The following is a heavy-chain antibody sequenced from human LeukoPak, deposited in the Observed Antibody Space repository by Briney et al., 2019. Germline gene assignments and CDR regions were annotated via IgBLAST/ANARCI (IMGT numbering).Heavy chain of an antibody. Sequence: PGGSLKLSCAASGFTFSDYSMNWVRQAPGKGLEWVSYISTSASTIYYADSVKGRFTSSRDNAKNSLYLQMNSLRAEDTAVYYCARRGTSRSSYYFDYWGQGTLVTVSS. CDR2: ISTSASTI. CDR1: GFTFSDYS. V-gene: IGHV3-48*04. CDR3: ARRGTSRSSYYFDY. J-gene: IGHJ4*02.